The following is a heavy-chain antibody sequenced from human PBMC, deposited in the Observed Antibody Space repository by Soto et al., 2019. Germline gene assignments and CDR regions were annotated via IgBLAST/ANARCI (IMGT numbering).Heavy chain of an antibody. J-gene: IGHJ3*02. CDR1: GSTFSSYW. V-gene: IGHV3-74*01. Sequence: GGSLRLSCAASGSTFSSYWMHWVRQAPGKGLVWVSRINSDGSSTSYADSVKGRFTISRDNAKNTLYLQMNSLRAEDTAVYYCARGRRYREAFDIWGQGTMVTVSS. CDR3: ARGRRYREAFDI. D-gene: IGHD1-1*01. CDR2: INSDGSST.